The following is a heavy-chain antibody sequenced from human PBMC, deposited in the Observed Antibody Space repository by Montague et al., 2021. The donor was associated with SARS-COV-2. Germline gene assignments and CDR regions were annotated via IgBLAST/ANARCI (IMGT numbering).Heavy chain of an antibody. CDR2: INHSGST. D-gene: IGHD3-3*01. Sequence: SETLSLTCAVYGGSFSGYYWSWIRQPPGKGLEWIGEINHSGSTNYNPSLKSRVTISVDTSKNQFSLKLSSVTAADTAVYYCARGPFLRFFELPMWFKKPGWFDPWGQGTLVTVSS. V-gene: IGHV4-34*01. CDR3: ARGPFLRFFELPMWFKKPGWFDP. J-gene: IGHJ5*02. CDR1: GGSFSGYY.